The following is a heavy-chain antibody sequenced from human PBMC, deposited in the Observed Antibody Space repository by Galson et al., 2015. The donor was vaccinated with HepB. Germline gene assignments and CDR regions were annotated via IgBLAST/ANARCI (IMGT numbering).Heavy chain of an antibody. D-gene: IGHD2-15*01. V-gene: IGHV1-69*04. CDR1: GGTFSSYA. Sequence: SVKVSCKASGGTFSSYAISWVRQAPGQGLEWMGRIIPILGIANYAQKFQGRVTITADKSTSTAYMELSSLRSEDTAVYYCARRYCSGGSCFGFVDNWFDPWGQGTLVTVSS. CDR2: IIPILGIA. CDR3: ARRYCSGGSCFGFVDNWFDP. J-gene: IGHJ5*02.